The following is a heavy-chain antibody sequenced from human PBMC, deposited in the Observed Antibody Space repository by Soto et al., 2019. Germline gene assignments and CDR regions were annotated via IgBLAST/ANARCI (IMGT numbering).Heavy chain of an antibody. J-gene: IGHJ5*02. V-gene: IGHV1-24*01. Sequence: ASVKVSCKVSGYTLTELSMHWVRQAPGKGLEWMGGFDPEDGETIYAQKFQGRVTMTEDTSTDTAYMELSSLRSDDTAVYYCARSPPYSSGWYGNWFDPWGQGTLVTVSS. CDR2: FDPEDGET. CDR1: GYTLTELS. D-gene: IGHD6-19*01. CDR3: ARSPPYSSGWYGNWFDP.